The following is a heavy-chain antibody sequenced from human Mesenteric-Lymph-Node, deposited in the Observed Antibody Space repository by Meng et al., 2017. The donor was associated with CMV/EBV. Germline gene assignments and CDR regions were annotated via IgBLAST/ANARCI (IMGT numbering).Heavy chain of an antibody. CDR3: AKSHIAAAVQVGFFDY. V-gene: IGHV3-21*01. CDR2: IDSTSNYI. J-gene: IGHJ4*02. Sequence: GESLKISCAASGFTFSSYSMNWVRQAPGKGLEWVSAIDSTSNYIYYTDSVKGRFTVSRDNSRNTVYLEMASLKVEDSAVYYCAKSHIAAAVQVGFFDYWGLGTVVTVSS. D-gene: IGHD6-13*01. CDR1: GFTFSSYS.